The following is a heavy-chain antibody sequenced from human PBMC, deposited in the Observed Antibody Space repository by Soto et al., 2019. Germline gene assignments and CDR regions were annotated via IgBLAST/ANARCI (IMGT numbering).Heavy chain of an antibody. D-gene: IGHD3-22*01. CDR3: AKGPSMIVVVIPSWFDP. J-gene: IGHJ5*02. V-gene: IGHV3-23*01. CDR1: GFTFSSYA. Sequence: GGSLRLSCAASGFTFSSYAMSWVRQAPGKGLEWVSAISGSGGSTYYADSVKGRFTISRDNSKNTLYLQMNSLRAEDTAVYYCAKGPSMIVVVIPSWFDPWGQGTLVTVSS. CDR2: ISGSGGST.